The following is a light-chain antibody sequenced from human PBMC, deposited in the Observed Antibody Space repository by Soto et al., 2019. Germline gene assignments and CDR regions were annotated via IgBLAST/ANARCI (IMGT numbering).Light chain of an antibody. CDR1: QDISSS. V-gene: IGKV1-9*01. CDR2: DAS. J-gene: IGKJ1*01. Sequence: DIQLTLSPSFLSASVGDRVTITCRASQDISSSLAWYQQKPGKAPKLLIYDASTLQTGVPSRFRGSGSGTEFTLTISSLQPDDFATYYCQHYNSYSEAFGQGTKVDIK. CDR3: QHYNSYSEA.